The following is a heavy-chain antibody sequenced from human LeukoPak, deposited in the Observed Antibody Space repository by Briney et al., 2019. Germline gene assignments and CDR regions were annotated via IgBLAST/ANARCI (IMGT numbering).Heavy chain of an antibody. D-gene: IGHD6-13*01. CDR1: GGSFSGYY. J-gene: IGHJ5*02. Sequence: PSETLSLTCAVYGGSFSGYYWSWVRQAPGKGLEWVANIKQDGSEKYYVDSVKGRFTISRDNAKNSLYLQMNSLRAEDTAVYYCAREVNRAAAGNQWFDPWGQGTLVTVSS. CDR3: AREVNRAAAGNQWFDP. CDR2: IKQDGSEK. V-gene: IGHV3-7*01.